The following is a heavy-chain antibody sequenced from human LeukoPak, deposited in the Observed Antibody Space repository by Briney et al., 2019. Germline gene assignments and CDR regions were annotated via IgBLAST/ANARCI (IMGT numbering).Heavy chain of an antibody. D-gene: IGHD3-22*01. CDR3: ATSSAYYYFDFDY. Sequence: GGPLRLSCAASGFSFDDYAMNWVRQAPGKGLEWVSYITSRGSTIYYADSVKGRFTMSRDNAKNSLYLQMNSLRAEDTAVYYCATSSAYYYFDFDYWGQGTLVTVSS. J-gene: IGHJ4*02. CDR2: ITSRGSTI. CDR1: GFSFDDYA. V-gene: IGHV3-48*03.